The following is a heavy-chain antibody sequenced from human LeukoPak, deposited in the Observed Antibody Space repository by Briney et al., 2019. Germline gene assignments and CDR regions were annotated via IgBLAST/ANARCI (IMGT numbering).Heavy chain of an antibody. CDR1: GFTFSSYG. CDR3: AKASAFDI. J-gene: IGHJ3*02. Sequence: GGSLILSCAASGFTFSSYGMDWVRQAPGKGLEWVAVISYDGSNKYYADSVKGRFTISRDNSKNTLCLQMNSLRAEDTAVYYCAKASAFDIWGQGTMVTVSS. V-gene: IGHV3-30*18. CDR2: ISYDGSNK.